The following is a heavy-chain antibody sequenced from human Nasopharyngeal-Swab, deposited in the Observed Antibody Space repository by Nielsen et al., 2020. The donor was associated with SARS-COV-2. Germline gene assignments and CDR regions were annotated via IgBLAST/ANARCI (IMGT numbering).Heavy chain of an antibody. CDR1: GFVFSNYG. J-gene: IGHJ4*02. Sequence: GESLKISCEASGFVFSNYGLTWVRQAPGKGLEWVSGIGGSGRPTSYADSVTGRFTISRDNSKSTLYLEMNSLRVEDTAVYFCAKDQSWFPPFDTWGQGTLVTVSS. V-gene: IGHV3-23*01. D-gene: IGHD3-22*01. CDR3: AKDQSWFPPFDT. CDR2: IGGSGRPT.